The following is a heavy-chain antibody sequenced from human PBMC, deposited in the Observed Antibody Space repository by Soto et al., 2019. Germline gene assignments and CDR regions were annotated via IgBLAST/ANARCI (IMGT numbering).Heavy chain of an antibody. J-gene: IGHJ4*02. V-gene: IGHV4-59*01. Sequence: QVQLQESGPGLVKPSETLSLTCTVSGGSISSYYWSWIRQPPGKGLEWIGYIYYSGSTNYNPSLKSRVTISVDTSKNQFSLKLSSVTAADTAVYYCARLKGHYFDYWGQGTLVTVSS. CDR3: ARLKGHYFDY. CDR1: GGSISSYY. CDR2: IYYSGST.